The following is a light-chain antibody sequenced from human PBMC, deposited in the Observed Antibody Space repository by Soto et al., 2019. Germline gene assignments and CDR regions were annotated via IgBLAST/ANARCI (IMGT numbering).Light chain of an antibody. CDR1: QSVSSSY. CDR3: QQYGSSRT. V-gene: IGKV3-20*01. J-gene: IGKJ1*01. Sequence: EIVLTQSPGTLSLSPGERATLSCRASQSVSSSYLAWYQQKPGPAPRLLIYGASSRATGIPNRFSGSGCGTDFTLTISRLEAEYFALYYCQQYGSSRTFGQGTKVEIK. CDR2: GAS.